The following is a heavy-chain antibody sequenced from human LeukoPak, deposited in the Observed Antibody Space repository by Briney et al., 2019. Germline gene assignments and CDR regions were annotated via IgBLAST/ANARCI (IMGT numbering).Heavy chain of an antibody. CDR1: GYTFTSYY. CDR3: AREYIEVVVAATGFDP. J-gene: IGHJ5*02. V-gene: IGHV1-46*01. Sequence: ASVKVSCKASGYTFTSYYMHWVRQAPGQGLEWMGIINPSGGSTSYAQKFQGRVTMTRDTSTSTVYMELSSLRSEDTAVYYCAREYIEVVVAATGFDPWGQGTLVTVSS. CDR2: INPSGGST. D-gene: IGHD2-15*01.